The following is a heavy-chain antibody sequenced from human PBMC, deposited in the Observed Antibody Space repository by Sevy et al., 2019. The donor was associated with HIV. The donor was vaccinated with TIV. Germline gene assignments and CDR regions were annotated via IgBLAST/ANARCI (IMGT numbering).Heavy chain of an antibody. CDR1: EFIFTGYW. J-gene: IGHJ3*02. CDR2: IDQDGSDK. V-gene: IGHV3-7*01. Sequence: GGSLRLSCAASEFIFTGYWMTWVRQAPGKGLEWVANIDQDGSDKRYVDSVRGRFTISRDNANNFLYLQMSSLRADDTAVYYCARAGGWGNINHSNQILDIWGHGTKVTVSS. D-gene: IGHD3-16*01. CDR3: ARAGGWGNINHSNQILDI.